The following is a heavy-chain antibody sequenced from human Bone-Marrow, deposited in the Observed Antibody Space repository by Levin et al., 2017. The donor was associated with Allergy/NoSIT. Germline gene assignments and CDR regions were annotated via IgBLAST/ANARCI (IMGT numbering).Heavy chain of an antibody. J-gene: IGHJ4*02. V-gene: IGHV3-23*01. Sequence: SCAASGFYFSDYAISWVRQAPGKGLEWVSAIRGSGEKTYYRDSVKGRFTVSRDNSKNTLYLQMNSLRGEDTAVYYCAREKGGTRGWYTVDYWGQGTLVTVSP. CDR2: IRGSGEKT. D-gene: IGHD6-19*01. CDR3: AREKGGTRGWYTVDY. CDR1: GFYFSDYA.